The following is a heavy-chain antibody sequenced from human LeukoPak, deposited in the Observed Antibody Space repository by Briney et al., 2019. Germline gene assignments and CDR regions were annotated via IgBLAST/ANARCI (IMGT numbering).Heavy chain of an antibody. J-gene: IGHJ6*03. V-gene: IGHV3-48*01. Sequence: GGSLRLSCAASGFTFSSYSMNWVRQAPGKGLEWVSYISSSSSTIYYADSVKGRFTISRDNAKNSLYLQMNSLRAEDTAVYYCARDVPYYYGSGSPYYYYYMDVWGKGTTVTVSS. CDR3: ARDVPYYYGSGSPYYYYYMDV. D-gene: IGHD3-10*01. CDR1: GFTFSSYS. CDR2: ISSSSSTI.